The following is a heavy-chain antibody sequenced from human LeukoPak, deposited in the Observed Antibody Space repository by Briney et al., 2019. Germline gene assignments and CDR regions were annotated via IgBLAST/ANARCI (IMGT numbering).Heavy chain of an antibody. CDR3: ARGVEMATISPNLIDY. V-gene: IGHV4-31*03. Sequence: PSQTLSLTCTVSGGSISSGGYYWSWIRQHPGKGLEWIGNIYYSGSTYYNPSLKSRVTISVDTSKNQFSLKLSSVTAADTAVYYCARGVEMATISPNLIDYWGQGTLVTVSS. J-gene: IGHJ4*02. CDR2: IYYSGST. D-gene: IGHD5-24*01. CDR1: GGSISSGGYY.